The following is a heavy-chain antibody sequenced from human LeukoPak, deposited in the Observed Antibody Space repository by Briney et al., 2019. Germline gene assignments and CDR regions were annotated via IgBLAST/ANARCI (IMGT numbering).Heavy chain of an antibody. CDR2: IYYSGST. CDR1: GGSISSSSYY. D-gene: IGHD6-6*01. CDR3: ATEARYSSSSGGDY. J-gene: IGHJ4*02. V-gene: IGHV4-39*01. Sequence: SETLSLTCTVSGGSISSSSYYRGWIRQPPGKGLEWIGSIYYSGSTYDNPSLKSRVTISVDTSKNQFSLKLSSVTAADTAVYYCATEARYSSSSGGDYWGQGTLVTVPS.